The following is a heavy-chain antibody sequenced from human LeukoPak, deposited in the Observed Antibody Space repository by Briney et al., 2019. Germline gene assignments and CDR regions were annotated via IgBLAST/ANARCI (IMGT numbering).Heavy chain of an antibody. Sequence: SETLSLTCTVSGGSISSYYWSWIRQPPGKGLEWIGYIYYSGSTNYNPSLKSRVTISVDTSKNQFSLKLSPVTAADTAVYYCAREDGSGWYRYFQHWGQGTLVTVSS. CDR1: GGSISSYY. V-gene: IGHV4-59*01. CDR3: AREDGSGWYRYFQH. CDR2: IYYSGST. J-gene: IGHJ1*01. D-gene: IGHD6-19*01.